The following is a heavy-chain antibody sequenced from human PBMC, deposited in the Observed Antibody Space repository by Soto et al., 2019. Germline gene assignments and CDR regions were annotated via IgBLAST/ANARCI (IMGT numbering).Heavy chain of an antibody. V-gene: IGHV4-30-4*01. D-gene: IGHD3-22*01. CDR2: IYYSGST. J-gene: IGHJ3*02. CDR1: GGSISSYY. CDR3: ARDRHYYDSSGYYYGSKAFDI. Sequence: PPETLSLTCTVSGGSISSYYWSWIRQPPGKGLEWIGYIYYSGSTYYNPSLKSRVTISVDTSKNQFSLKLSSVTAADTAVYYCARDRHYYDSSGYYYGSKAFDIWGQGTMVTVSS.